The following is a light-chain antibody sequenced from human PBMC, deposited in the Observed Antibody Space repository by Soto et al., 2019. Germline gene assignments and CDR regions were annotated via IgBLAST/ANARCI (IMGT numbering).Light chain of an antibody. Sequence: DIVMTQSPDSLAVSLGERATINCKSSQSVVYSSTNKNYLAWYQQKAGQPPKLLIYWASTRESGVPDRISGSGSWTDFTLTISSLQAEDVAVYYCQQYYSSPRTFGQGTKLEIK. J-gene: IGKJ2*01. CDR1: QSVVYSSTNKNY. CDR3: QQYYSSPRT. CDR2: WAS. V-gene: IGKV4-1*01.